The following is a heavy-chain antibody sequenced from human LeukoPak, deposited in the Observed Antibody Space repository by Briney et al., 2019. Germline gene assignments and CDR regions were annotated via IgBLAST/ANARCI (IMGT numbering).Heavy chain of an antibody. CDR3: AREGGHGGYLDY. CDR2: IIPIFGTA. V-gene: IGHV1-69*06. Sequence: SVKVSCKASGGTFSSYAISWVRQAPGQGLEWMGGIIPIFGTANYAQKFQGRVTITADKSTSTAYMELSSLRSEDTAVYYCAREGGHGGYLDYWGQGTLVTVSP. CDR1: GGTFSSYA. J-gene: IGHJ4*02. D-gene: IGHD3-10*01.